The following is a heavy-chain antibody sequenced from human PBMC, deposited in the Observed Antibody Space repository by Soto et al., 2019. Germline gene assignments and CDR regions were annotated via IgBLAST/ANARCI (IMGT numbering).Heavy chain of an antibody. CDR1: GFTFSDNY. J-gene: IGHJ4*02. D-gene: IGHD1-26*01. CDR3: ARVAMGANCYFEY. CDR2: SRSKADSYTT. Sequence: EVQLVESGGGLVQPGGSLRLSCVVSGFTFSDNYMDWVRQAPGKGLEWVGRSRSKADSYTTEYAASVKGRFTISRDESKNSLYLQMNSLKTEDTAVYYCARVAMGANCYFEYWGQGTLVTVSS. V-gene: IGHV3-72*01.